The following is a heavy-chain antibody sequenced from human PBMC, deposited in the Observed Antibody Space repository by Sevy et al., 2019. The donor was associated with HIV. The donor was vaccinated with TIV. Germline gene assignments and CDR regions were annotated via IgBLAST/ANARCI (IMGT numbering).Heavy chain of an antibody. CDR1: GGSFSGYY. V-gene: IGHV4-34*01. CDR2: INHSGST. CDR3: ARFIAAAGRYYFDY. J-gene: IGHJ4*02. Sequence: SETLSLTCAVYGGSFSGYYWSWIRQPPGKGLEWIGEINHSGSTNYNPSLKSRVTISVDTSKNQFSLKLSSATAADTAVYYCARFIAAAGRYYFDYWGQGTLVTVSS. D-gene: IGHD6-13*01.